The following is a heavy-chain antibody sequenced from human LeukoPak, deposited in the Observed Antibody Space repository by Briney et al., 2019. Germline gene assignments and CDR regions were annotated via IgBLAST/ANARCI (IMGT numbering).Heavy chain of an antibody. V-gene: IGHV3-30*03. CDR3: ARVYCGGDCYWGPFDY. CDR2: ISYDGSNK. D-gene: IGHD2-21*02. CDR1: GFTFSSYG. J-gene: IGHJ4*02. Sequence: GGSLTLSCAASGFTFSSYGMHWVRQAPGKGLEWVAVISYDGSNKYYADSVKGRFTISRDNSKNTLYLQMNSLRAEDTAVYYCARVYCGGDCYWGPFDYWGQGTLVAHCS.